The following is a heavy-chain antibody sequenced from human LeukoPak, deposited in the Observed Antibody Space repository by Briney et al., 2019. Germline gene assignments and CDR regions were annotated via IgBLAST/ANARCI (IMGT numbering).Heavy chain of an antibody. Sequence: GGSLRLSCAASGFIVTSNGMSWVRQAPGKGLEWVSSVYSGGSTYYTDSAKGRFTISRDNSKNTLYLQMNSLRADDTAVYYCARLGDGYNYFDYWGQGTLVTVSS. D-gene: IGHD5-24*01. J-gene: IGHJ4*02. V-gene: IGHV3-53*01. CDR2: VYSGGST. CDR1: GFIVTSNG. CDR3: ARLGDGYNYFDY.